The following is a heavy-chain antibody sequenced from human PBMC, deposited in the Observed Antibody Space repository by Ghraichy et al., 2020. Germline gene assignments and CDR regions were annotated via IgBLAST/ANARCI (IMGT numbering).Heavy chain of an antibody. Sequence: GGSLRLSCAASGFTFSSYAMSWVRQAPGKGLEWVSAIRGSGGSTYYADSVKGRFTISRDNTKNTLYLQMNSLRAEDTAVYYCAREYPNRDDDYCFDYWGQGTLVTVSS. CDR3: AREYPNRDDDYCFDY. CDR2: IRGSGGST. D-gene: IGHD4-17*01. J-gene: IGHJ4*02. V-gene: IGHV3-23*01. CDR1: GFTFSSYA.